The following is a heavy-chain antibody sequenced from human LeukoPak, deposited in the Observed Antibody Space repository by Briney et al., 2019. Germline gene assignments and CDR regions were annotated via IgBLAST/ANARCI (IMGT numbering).Heavy chain of an antibody. CDR2: ISSSGTTI. V-gene: IGHV3-11*01. Sequence: GGSLRLSCAASGFTVGDYYMSWIRQAPGKGLEWVSYISSSGTTIYYADSVKGRFTISRDNAKSSLFLQMNSLRAEDTAVYFCASAGHYYDSTGYYLGRWGQGALVTVSS. J-gene: IGHJ4*02. D-gene: IGHD3-22*01. CDR3: ASAGHYYDSTGYYLGR. CDR1: GFTVGDYY.